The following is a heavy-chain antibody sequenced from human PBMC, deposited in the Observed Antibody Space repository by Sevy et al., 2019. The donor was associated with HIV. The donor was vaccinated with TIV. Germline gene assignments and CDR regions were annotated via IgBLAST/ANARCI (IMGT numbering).Heavy chain of an antibody. V-gene: IGHV4-59*01. D-gene: IGHD3-10*01. Sequence: SETLSLTCTVSGGSISSYYWSWIRQPPGKGLEWIGYIYYSGSTNYNPSLKSRVTISVDTSKNQFSLKLGSVTAADTAVYYCARARRDMVRGVSHFDYWGQGTLVTVSS. CDR3: ARARRDMVRGVSHFDY. CDR1: GGSISSYY. CDR2: IYYSGST. J-gene: IGHJ4*02.